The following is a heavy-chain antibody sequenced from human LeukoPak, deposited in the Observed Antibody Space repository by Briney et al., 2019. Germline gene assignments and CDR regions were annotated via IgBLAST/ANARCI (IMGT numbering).Heavy chain of an antibody. V-gene: IGHV1-69*06. Sequence: SVKVSCKASGGTFSSYAISWVRQAPGQGLEWMGGIIPIFGTANYAQKFQGRVTITADKSTSTAYMELGSLRSEDTAVYYCARENGSGSYYNLDAFDIWGQGTMVTVSS. CDR3: ARENGSGSYYNLDAFDI. J-gene: IGHJ3*02. D-gene: IGHD3-10*01. CDR1: GGTFSSYA. CDR2: IIPIFGTA.